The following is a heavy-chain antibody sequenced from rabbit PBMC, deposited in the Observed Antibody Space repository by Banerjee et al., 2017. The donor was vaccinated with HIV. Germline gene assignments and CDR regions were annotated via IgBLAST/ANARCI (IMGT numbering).Heavy chain of an antibody. J-gene: IGHJ6*01. D-gene: IGHD4-1*01. Sequence: QSLEESGGDLVKPGASLTLTCTASGFSFSPTYNMYWVRQAPGKGLEWIGTIYAAKGRTYYASWVNGRFTITKTSSTTVTLQMTSLTAADTATYFCARDLAGVIGWNFGLGGPGTLVTVS. CDR2: IYAAKGRT. V-gene: IGHV1S40*01. CDR3: ARDLAGVIGWNFGL. CDR1: GFSFSPTYN.